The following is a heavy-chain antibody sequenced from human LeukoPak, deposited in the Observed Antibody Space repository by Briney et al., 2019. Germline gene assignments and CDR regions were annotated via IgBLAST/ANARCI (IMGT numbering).Heavy chain of an antibody. CDR2: IYPGDSDT. D-gene: IGHD2-2*01. J-gene: IGHJ4*02. CDR1: GYSFTSYW. CDR3: ARPRLPWKYQLLSPFDY. Sequence: GESLKISCKGSGYSFTSYWIGWVRQMPGKGLEWMGIIYPGDSDTRYSPSFQGQVTISADKSISTAYLQWSSLKASDTAMYYCARPRLPWKYQLLSPFDYWGQGTLVTVSS. V-gene: IGHV5-51*01.